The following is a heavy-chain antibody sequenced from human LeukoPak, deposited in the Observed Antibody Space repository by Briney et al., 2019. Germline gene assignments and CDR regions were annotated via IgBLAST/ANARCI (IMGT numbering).Heavy chain of an antibody. V-gene: IGHV3-7*03. CDR3: ARGWASSRRKAFDI. D-gene: IGHD3-16*01. CDR2: INQDGSEK. J-gene: IGHJ3*02. CDR1: GFTFSSYW. Sequence: PWGSLRLSCTSSGFTFSSYWMNWLRQAPGKGLEWVANINQDGSEKFYVDSVKGRFTISRDNAKNSLYLQLNSLRAEDTAVYYCARGWASSRRKAFDIWGQGTMVTVSS.